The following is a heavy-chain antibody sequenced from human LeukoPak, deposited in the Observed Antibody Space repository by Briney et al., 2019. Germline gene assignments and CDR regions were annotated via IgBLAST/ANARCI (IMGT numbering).Heavy chain of an antibody. J-gene: IGHJ4*02. D-gene: IGHD2-8*01. CDR1: GFTFSSYG. CDR3: AKEGTRMASSYFGY. Sequence: GRSLRLSCAASGFTFSSYGMQWVRQAPGKGLGWVAVISHDGTVQHYADSVKGRFTISRDNSDNTLYLQMNSLRDEDTAMYYCAKEGTRMASSYFGYWGQGTLITVSS. V-gene: IGHV3-30*18. CDR2: ISHDGTVQ.